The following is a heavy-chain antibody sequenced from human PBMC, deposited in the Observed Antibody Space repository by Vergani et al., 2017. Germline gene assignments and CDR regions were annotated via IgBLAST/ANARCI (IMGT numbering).Heavy chain of an antibody. Sequence: QVQLQESGPGLVKPSETLALTCAVSYYSISSAYYWGWIRQPPGKGLEWIGSIYHSGSTSYNPSLKSRVTISVDTSKNQFSLKLTSVTAADTAVYYCARQVGYSYGNDFWGQGTLVTVSS. CDR2: IYHSGST. D-gene: IGHD5-18*01. CDR1: YYSISSAYY. V-gene: IGHV4-38-2*01. J-gene: IGHJ4*02. CDR3: ARQVGYSYGNDF.